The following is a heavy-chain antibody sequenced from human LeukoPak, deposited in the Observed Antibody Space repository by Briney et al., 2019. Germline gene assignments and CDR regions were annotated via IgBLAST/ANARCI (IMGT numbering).Heavy chain of an antibody. Sequence: SETLSLTCTVSGGSVTTHYWSWIRQPPGKGLEWIGYIYHSGGTNYNPSLKSRVAISVDTSKNQFSLKLSSVTAADTAVYYCARGTTAMRGFGELPNFDYWGQGTLVTVSS. CDR1: GGSVTTHY. V-gene: IGHV4-59*02. CDR3: ARGTTAMRGFGELPNFDY. D-gene: IGHD3-10*01. J-gene: IGHJ4*02. CDR2: IYHSGGT.